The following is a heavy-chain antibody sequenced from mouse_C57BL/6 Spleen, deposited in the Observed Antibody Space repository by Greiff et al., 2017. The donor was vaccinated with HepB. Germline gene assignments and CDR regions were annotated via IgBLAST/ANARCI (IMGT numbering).Heavy chain of an antibody. CDR1: GYTFTDYN. CDR2: INPNNGGT. CDR3: ARRRITTALGYFDV. Sequence: VQLQQSGPELVKPGASVKMSCKASGYTFTDYNMHWVKQRHGKSLEWIGYINPNNGGTSYNQKFKGKATLTVNKSSRTAYMELRSLTSEDSAVYYCARRRITTALGYFDVWGTGTTVTVSS. D-gene: IGHD1-2*01. J-gene: IGHJ1*03. V-gene: IGHV1-22*01.